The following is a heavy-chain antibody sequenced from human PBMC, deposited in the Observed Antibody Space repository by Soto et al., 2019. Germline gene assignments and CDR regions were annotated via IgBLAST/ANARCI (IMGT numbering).Heavy chain of an antibody. D-gene: IGHD5-12*01. Sequence: PSETLSLTCTVSGGSISSGGYYWNWIRQHPGKGLEWIGYIYYSGSTNYNPSLKSRLTISVDTSKNQFSLKLSSVTAADTAVYYCARGSSLRGYDKLDYWGQGTLVTVSS. V-gene: IGHV4-31*03. CDR2: IYYSGST. CDR1: GGSISSGGYY. J-gene: IGHJ4*02. CDR3: ARGSSLRGYDKLDY.